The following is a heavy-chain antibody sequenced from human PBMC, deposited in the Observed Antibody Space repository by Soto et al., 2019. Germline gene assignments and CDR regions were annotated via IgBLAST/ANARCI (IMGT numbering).Heavy chain of an antibody. J-gene: IGHJ3*02. V-gene: IGHV3-7*01. CDR1: GFTFSSYW. CDR3: ARVRGGYCSGTSCSNAFDI. CDR2: IKQDGSET. D-gene: IGHD2-2*01. Sequence: GGSLRLSCAASGFTFSSYWMTWVRQAPGKGLEWVANIKQDGSETYYVDSVKGRFTISRDNAKNSLSLQMNSLRGEDTAVYYCARVRGGYCSGTSCSNAFDIWGQGTMVTVSS.